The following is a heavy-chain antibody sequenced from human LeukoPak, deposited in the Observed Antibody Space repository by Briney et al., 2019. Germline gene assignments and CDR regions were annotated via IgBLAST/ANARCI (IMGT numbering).Heavy chain of an antibody. Sequence: GGSLRLSCAASGFTFSSYSMNWVRQAPGKALEWVSSISSSSSYIYYADSVKGRFTISRDNAKNSLYLQMNSLRAEDTAVYYCARDGGYSYGYPLDYCGQGTLVTVSS. CDR2: ISSSSSYI. CDR1: GFTFSSYS. V-gene: IGHV3-21*01. CDR3: ARDGGYSYGYPLDY. J-gene: IGHJ4*02. D-gene: IGHD5-18*01.